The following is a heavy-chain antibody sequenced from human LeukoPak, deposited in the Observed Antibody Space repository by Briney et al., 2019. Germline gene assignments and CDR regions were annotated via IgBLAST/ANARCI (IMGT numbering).Heavy chain of an antibody. CDR1: GESFSGYY. CDR2: INHSGST. D-gene: IGHD2-21*02. V-gene: IGHV4-34*01. CDR3: TLGVTDDAFDI. J-gene: IGHJ3*02. Sequence: SESLSLTCAVSGESFSGYYWSWIRQPPGKGLEWIGEINHSGSTNYNPSLKSRVTISVDTSKNQFSLKLSSVTAADTAVYYCTLGVTDDAFDIWGQGTMVTVSS.